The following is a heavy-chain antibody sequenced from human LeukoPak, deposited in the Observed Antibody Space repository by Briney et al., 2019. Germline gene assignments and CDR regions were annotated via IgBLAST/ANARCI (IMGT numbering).Heavy chain of an antibody. Sequence: GGSLRLSCAASGFTFSSYWMSWVRQAPGKGLEWVANIKQDGSEKYYVDSVKGRFTISRDNAKNSLYLQMNSLRAEDTAVYYCARGCRKYYDSSGYLYFDYWGQGTLVTVSS. V-gene: IGHV3-7*01. CDR1: GFTFSSYW. D-gene: IGHD3-22*01. CDR3: ARGCRKYYDSSGYLYFDY. CDR2: IKQDGSEK. J-gene: IGHJ4*02.